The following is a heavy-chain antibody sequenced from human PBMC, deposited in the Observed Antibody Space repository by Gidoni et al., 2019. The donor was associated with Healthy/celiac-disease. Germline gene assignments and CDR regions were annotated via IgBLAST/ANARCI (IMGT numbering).Heavy chain of an antibody. Sequence: EVQLLESGGGLVQPGGSLRLSCAASGFPFSSYAMGWVRQAPGKGLEWVSAISGSGGSTYYADSVKGRFTISRDNSKNTLYLQMNSLRAEDTAVYYCAKGADYYGSGSYNLDYWGQGTLVTVSS. J-gene: IGHJ4*02. D-gene: IGHD3-10*01. CDR3: AKGADYYGSGSYNLDY. CDR2: ISGSGGST. CDR1: GFPFSSYA. V-gene: IGHV3-23*01.